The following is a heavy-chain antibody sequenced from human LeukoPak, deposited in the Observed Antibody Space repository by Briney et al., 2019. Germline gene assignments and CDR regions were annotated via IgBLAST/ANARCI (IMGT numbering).Heavy chain of an antibody. J-gene: IGHJ4*02. Sequence: PGGSLRLSCAASGFTFSNFWMHWVRQAPGKGLEWVANLKQDGSEKNYVDSVKGRFTISRDNAKNSLYLQMNNLRAEDTAVYYCARDSPFGCNWGQGTLVTVSS. CDR3: ARDSPFGCN. V-gene: IGHV3-7*01. CDR2: LKQDGSEK. D-gene: IGHD2-15*01. CDR1: GFTFSNFW.